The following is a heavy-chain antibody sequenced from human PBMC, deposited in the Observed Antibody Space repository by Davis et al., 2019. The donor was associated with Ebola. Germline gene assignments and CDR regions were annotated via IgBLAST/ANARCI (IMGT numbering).Heavy chain of an antibody. D-gene: IGHD6-19*01. CDR1: GYTFTSYY. V-gene: IGHV1-46*01. CDR3: ARDSEEQWVGHLGWFDP. J-gene: IGHJ5*02. Sequence: AASVKVSCKASGYTFTSYYMHWVRQAPGQGLEWMGIINPSGGSTSYAQKFQGRVTMTRDTSTSPVYMELSSLRSEDTAVYYCARDSEEQWVGHLGWFDPWGQGTLVTVSS. CDR2: INPSGGST.